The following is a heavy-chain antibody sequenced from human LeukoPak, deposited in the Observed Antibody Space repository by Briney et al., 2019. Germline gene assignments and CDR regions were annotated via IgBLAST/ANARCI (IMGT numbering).Heavy chain of an antibody. V-gene: IGHV4-61*08. CDR3: ARVRSARPYYYGMDV. J-gene: IGHJ6*02. CDR1: GGSISSGGYY. D-gene: IGHD6-25*01. Sequence: PSETLSLTCTVSGGSISSGGYYWSWIRQPPGKGLEWIGYIYYSGSTNYNPSLKSRVTISVDTSKNQFSLKLSSVTAADTAVYYCARVRSARPYYYGMDVWGQGTTVTVSS. CDR2: IYYSGST.